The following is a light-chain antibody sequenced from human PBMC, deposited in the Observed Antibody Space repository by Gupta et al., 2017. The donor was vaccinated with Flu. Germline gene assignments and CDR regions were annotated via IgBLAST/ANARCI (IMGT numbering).Light chain of an antibody. Sequence: QSGLTQPPSVSAAPGQKVTISCSGSSFNIGTNYVCWYQQLPGTAPKLLIFENNVRPSGIPDRFSGSKSGTSATLGITGLQTGDEALYYCGSWDSGLDVGVFGGGTKLTVL. J-gene: IGLJ3*02. CDR1: SFNIGTNY. CDR2: ENN. V-gene: IGLV1-51*02. CDR3: GSWDSGLDVGV.